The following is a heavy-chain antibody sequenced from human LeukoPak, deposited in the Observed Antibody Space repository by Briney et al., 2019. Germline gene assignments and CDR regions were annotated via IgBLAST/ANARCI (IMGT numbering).Heavy chain of an antibody. CDR1: GFTFSSDS. J-gene: IGHJ6*03. D-gene: IGHD6-6*01. CDR2: ISGSGGST. CDR3: ASRRGSSSSYYYYYMDV. V-gene: IGHV3-23*01. Sequence: GGSLRLSCAASGFTFSSDSMNWVRQAPGKGLEWVSAISGSGGSTYYADSVKGRFTISRDNSKNTLYLQMNSLRAEDTAVYYCASRRGSSSSYYYYYMDVWGKGTTVTVSS.